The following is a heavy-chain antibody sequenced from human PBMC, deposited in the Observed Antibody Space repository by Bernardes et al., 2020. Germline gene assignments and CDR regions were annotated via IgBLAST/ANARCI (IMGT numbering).Heavy chain of an antibody. J-gene: IGHJ4*02. D-gene: IGHD2-2*02. CDR3: ARQLRAYCSSTSCYNPLGG. CDR1: GYSVTRYW. V-gene: IGHV5-10-1*01. CDR2: IDPSDSYT. Sequence: GACLKNSSNGSGYSVTRYWISWVRPIPGKGLEWMGRIDPSDSYTNYSPSFQGHVTISADKSISTAYLQWSSLKASDTAMYYCARQLRAYCSSTSCYNPLGGWGQGTLVTVSS.